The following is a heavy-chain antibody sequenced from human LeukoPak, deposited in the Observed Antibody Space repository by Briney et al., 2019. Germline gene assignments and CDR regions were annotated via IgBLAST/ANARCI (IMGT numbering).Heavy chain of an antibody. CDR3: ARGRSPYDSGAAFDI. D-gene: IGHD3-22*01. V-gene: IGHV4-59*01. CDR1: DGSISTYY. CDR2: IYYSGST. Sequence: SETLSLTCTVSDGSISTYYWRWIRQPPGKGLEWIAYIYYSGSTNYNPSLKSRVTISVDTSKNQFSLKLSSVTAAGTAFYYCARGRSPYDSGAAFDIWGQGTMVTVSS. J-gene: IGHJ3*02.